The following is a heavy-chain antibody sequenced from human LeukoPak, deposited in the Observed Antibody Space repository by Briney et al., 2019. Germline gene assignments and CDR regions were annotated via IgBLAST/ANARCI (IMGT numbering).Heavy chain of an antibody. CDR3: ARILWFGELLYNGGDY. D-gene: IGHD3-10*01. CDR1: GFTFSSYA. V-gene: IGHV3-23*01. Sequence: SGGSLRLSCAASGFTFSSYAMSWVRQAPGKGLEWVSAISGSGGSTYYADSVKGRFTISRDNAKNSLYLQMNSLRAEDTAVYYCARILWFGELLYNGGDYWGQGTLVTVSS. CDR2: ISGSGGST. J-gene: IGHJ4*02.